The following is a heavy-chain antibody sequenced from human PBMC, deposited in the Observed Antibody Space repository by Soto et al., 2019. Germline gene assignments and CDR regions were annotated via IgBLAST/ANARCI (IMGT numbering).Heavy chain of an antibody. V-gene: IGHV1-69*13. J-gene: IGHJ5*02. CDR2: IIPIFGTA. D-gene: IGHD1-1*01. CDR1: SGTFISYA. Sequence: SVQVSFRASSGTFISYAISWVRQAPGQGLEWMGGIIPIFGTANYAQKFQGRVTITADESTSTAYMELSSLRSEDTAVYYCATGTVRDNWFDPWGQGTLVTVSS. CDR3: ATGTVRDNWFDP.